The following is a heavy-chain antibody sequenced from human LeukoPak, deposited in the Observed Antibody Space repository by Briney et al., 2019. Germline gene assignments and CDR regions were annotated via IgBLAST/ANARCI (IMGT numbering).Heavy chain of an antibody. CDR3: ARSPGWAAAGNEYYFDY. D-gene: IGHD6-13*01. J-gene: IGHJ4*02. CDR2: IHYSGST. V-gene: IGHV4-59*01. CDR1: GGSISNYY. Sequence: PSETLSLTCTVSGGSISNYYWSWIWQPPGKGLEWIAYIHYSGSTHYNPSLKSRVTISLDTSKNQFSLKLSSVTAADTAVYYCARSPGWAAAGNEYYFDYWGQGTLVTVSS.